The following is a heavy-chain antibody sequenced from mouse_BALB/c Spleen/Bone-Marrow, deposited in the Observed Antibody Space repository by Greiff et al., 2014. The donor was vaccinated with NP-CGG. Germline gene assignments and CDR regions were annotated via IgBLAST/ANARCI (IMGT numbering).Heavy chain of an antibody. Sequence: QVQLKESVAELVKPGTSVKLSCKASGYTFTTYYMYWVKQRPGQGLEWIGEINPNNGGTNFKEKFKSKATLTVDKSSSTAYMQLSSLTSEDSAVYYCTRGRTWDFDYWGQGTTLTVSS. CDR2: INPNNGGT. CDR1: GYTFTTYY. V-gene: IGHV1S81*02. CDR3: TRGRTWDFDY. J-gene: IGHJ2*01. D-gene: IGHD4-1*01.